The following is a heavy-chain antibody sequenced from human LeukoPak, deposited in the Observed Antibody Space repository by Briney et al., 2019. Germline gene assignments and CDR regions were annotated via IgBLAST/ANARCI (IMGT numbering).Heavy chain of an antibody. Sequence: GESLKMSCKGSGYSFTNYWIGWVRQMPGKGLEWMGIIYPGDSDIRYSPSFQGHITISADKSISSAYLQWSSLKASDTAMYYCALTGNSLPFDFWGQGTLVTVSS. CDR1: GYSFTNYW. CDR2: IYPGDSDI. V-gene: IGHV5-51*01. J-gene: IGHJ4*02. CDR3: ALTGNSLPFDF.